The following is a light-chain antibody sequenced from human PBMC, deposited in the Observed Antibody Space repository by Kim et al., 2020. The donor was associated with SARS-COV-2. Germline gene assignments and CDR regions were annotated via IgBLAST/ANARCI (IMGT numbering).Light chain of an antibody. CDR3: QGRVRRTHTYV. CDR2: QYN. CDR1: KLGAEY. Sequence: PGQATSITCCGDKLGAEYVSWYQQKPGQAPVVVIYQYNQRTAGFPERFSASNSGNPATLTICGTESMDEADYSCQGRVRRTHTYVVGTGPKAT. J-gene: IGLJ1*01. V-gene: IGLV3-1*01.